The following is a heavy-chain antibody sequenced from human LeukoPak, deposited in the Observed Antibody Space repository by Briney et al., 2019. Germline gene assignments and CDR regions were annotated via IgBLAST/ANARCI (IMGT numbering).Heavy chain of an antibody. J-gene: IGHJ5*02. CDR2: IYYSGST. CDR1: GGSISSYY. Sequence: KPSETLSLTCTVSGGSISSYYWSWIRQPPGKGLEWIGYIYYSGSTNYNPSLKSRVTISVDTSKNQFSLKLSSVTAADTAVYYCARGGSRITMVRGVDNWFHPWGQGTLVTVSS. V-gene: IGHV4-59*01. D-gene: IGHD3-10*01. CDR3: ARGGSRITMVRGVDNWFHP.